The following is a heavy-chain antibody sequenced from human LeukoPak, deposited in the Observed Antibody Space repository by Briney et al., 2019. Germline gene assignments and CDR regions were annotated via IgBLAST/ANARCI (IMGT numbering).Heavy chain of an antibody. Sequence: ASVKVSCKASGGTFSSYAISWVRQAPGQGLEWMGRIIPILGIANYAQKFQGRVTITADKSTSTAYMELRSLRSEDTAVYYCARDPNMDVWGQGTTVTVSS. CDR2: IIPILGIA. J-gene: IGHJ6*02. V-gene: IGHV1-69*04. CDR3: ARDPNMDV. CDR1: GGTFSSYA.